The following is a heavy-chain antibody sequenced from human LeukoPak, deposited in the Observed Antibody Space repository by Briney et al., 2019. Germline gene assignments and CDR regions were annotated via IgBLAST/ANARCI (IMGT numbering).Heavy chain of an antibody. CDR3: AKDGANIVVVTAITKEVGFDY. J-gene: IGHJ4*02. Sequence: PGGSLRLSCAASGFTFSDYYMSWIRQAPGKGLEWLSYISSSGTTTYYADSVKGRFTISRDNSKNTLYLQMNSLRAEDTAVYYCAKDGANIVVVTAITKEVGFDYWGQGTLVTVSS. V-gene: IGHV3-11*01. CDR2: ISSSGTTT. CDR1: GFTFSDYY. D-gene: IGHD2-21*02.